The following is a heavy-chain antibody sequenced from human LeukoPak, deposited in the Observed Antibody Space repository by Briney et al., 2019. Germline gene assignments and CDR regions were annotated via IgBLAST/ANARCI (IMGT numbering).Heavy chain of an antibody. V-gene: IGHV3-30*02. Sequence: GGSLRLSCAASGFTFNSYGMHWVRQAPGKGLEWVAFIRYDGSNRYYADSVKGRFTISRDNSKNTLYLQMNSLRAEDTAVYYCAKDGEAGIAAAGYYFDYWGQGTLVTVSS. J-gene: IGHJ4*02. CDR3: AKDGEAGIAAAGYYFDY. CDR2: IRYDGSNR. CDR1: GFTFNSYG. D-gene: IGHD6-13*01.